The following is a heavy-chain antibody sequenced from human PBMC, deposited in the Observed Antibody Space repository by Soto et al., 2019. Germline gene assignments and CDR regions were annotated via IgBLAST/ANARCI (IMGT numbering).Heavy chain of an antibody. CDR2: ISGSGGST. Sequence: AGWSLRLSCGCSVFTFISYAMNWVRQAPGKGLEWVSAISGSGGSTHYADSVKGRFTISRDNSKNTLYLQMNSLRAEDTAVYYCAKVTARDFWSGYYSEAGLFYYYYGMDVWGQGTTVTVSS. D-gene: IGHD3-3*01. CDR1: VFTFISYA. J-gene: IGHJ6*02. CDR3: AKVTARDFWSGYYSEAGLFYYYYGMDV. V-gene: IGHV3-23*01.